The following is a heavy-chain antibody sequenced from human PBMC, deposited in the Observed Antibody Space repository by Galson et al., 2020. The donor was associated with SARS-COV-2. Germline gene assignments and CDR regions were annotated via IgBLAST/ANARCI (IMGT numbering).Heavy chain of an antibody. CDR3: ARGAFEAGGGATTFDY. CDR1: GGSFSDYF. J-gene: IGHJ4*01. CDR2: IFHSGNT. D-gene: IGHD1-26*01. Sequence: SQTLSLTCDVYGGSFSDYFWNWIRQPTGKGLEWIGEIFHSGNTNYNPSLKSRVTISIDSSKNQFSLKLSSVTAADTGVYYCARGAFEAGGGATTFDYWGHGTLVTVFS. V-gene: IGHV4-34*01.